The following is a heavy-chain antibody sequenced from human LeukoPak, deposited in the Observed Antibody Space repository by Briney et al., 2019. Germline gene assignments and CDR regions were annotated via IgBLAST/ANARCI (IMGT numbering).Heavy chain of an antibody. CDR2: IIPIFGTA. V-gene: IGHV1-69*01. D-gene: IGHD2-2*02. CDR1: GGTFSSYA. Sequence: SVKVSCKASGGTFSSYAISWVRQAPGQGLGWMGGIIPIFGTANYAQKFQGRVTITADESTSTAYMELSSLRSEDTAVYYCASGDGVVVPAAIWDAFDIWGQGTMVTVSS. J-gene: IGHJ3*02. CDR3: ASGDGVVVPAAIWDAFDI.